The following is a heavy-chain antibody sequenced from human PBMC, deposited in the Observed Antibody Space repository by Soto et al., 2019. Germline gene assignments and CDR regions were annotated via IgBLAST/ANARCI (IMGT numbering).Heavy chain of an antibody. D-gene: IGHD1-26*01. Sequence: EVQLLESGGGLVQPGGSLRLSCAASGFTFSSYAMRWVRQAPGKGLEWVSAISGSGGSTYYADSVKGRFAISRDNSKNTLYLQMNSLRAEDTAVYYCARRGSGSYYDYWGQGTLVTVSS. CDR3: ARRGSGSYYDY. CDR1: GFTFSSYA. J-gene: IGHJ4*02. CDR2: ISGSGGST. V-gene: IGHV3-23*01.